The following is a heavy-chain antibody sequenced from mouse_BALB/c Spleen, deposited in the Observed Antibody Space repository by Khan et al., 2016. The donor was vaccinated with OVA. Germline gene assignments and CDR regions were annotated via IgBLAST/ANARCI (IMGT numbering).Heavy chain of an antibody. V-gene: IGHV1-7*01. D-gene: IGHD1-1*01. CDR3: ASQGSTYAWFAY. Sequence: QVQLKESGAELAKPGASVKMSCKASGYTFTNYWMHWVKQRPGQGLEWIGYIDPTTGYTEYNQKFKDKATLTADKSPSTAYMQMSSLTSEDSAVYYCASQGSTYAWFAYWGQGTLVTVSA. CDR1: GYTFTNYW. J-gene: IGHJ3*01. CDR2: IDPTTGYT.